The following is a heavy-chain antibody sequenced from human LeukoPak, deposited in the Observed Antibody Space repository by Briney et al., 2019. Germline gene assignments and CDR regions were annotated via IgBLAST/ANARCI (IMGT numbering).Heavy chain of an antibody. V-gene: IGHV3-23*01. D-gene: IGHD6-6*01. CDR3: AKGASSSRQYYMDV. CDR2: ITGSGDST. J-gene: IGHJ6*03. CDR1: GFTFSSYA. Sequence: GGSLRLSCAASGFTFSSYAMSWVRQAPGKGLEWVSTITGSGDSTYYADSVKGRFTISRDNSKNTLYLQMNSLRAEDTAVYYCAKGASSSRQYYMDVRGKGTTVTVSS.